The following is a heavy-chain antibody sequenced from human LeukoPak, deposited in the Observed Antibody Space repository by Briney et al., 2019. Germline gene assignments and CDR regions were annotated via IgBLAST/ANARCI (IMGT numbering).Heavy chain of an antibody. CDR1: GFTFEESG. V-gene: IGHV3-20*04. CDR3: ARSIVSPVPDFFSD. D-gene: IGHD2-15*01. Sequence: GGSLRLSCAASGFTFEESGISWVRQVPGKGLEWVSGINGNGGTTDYADSVRGRFTISRDNSRDSVYLQMNSLRADDTAFYYCARSIVSPVPDFFSDWGDRTLVTVSS. J-gene: IGHJ4*01. CDR2: INGNGGTT.